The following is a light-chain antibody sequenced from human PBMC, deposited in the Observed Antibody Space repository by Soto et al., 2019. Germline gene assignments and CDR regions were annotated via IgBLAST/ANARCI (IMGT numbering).Light chain of an antibody. J-gene: IGLJ1*01. V-gene: IGLV1-44*01. CDR3: AAWDDSLTGYV. Sequence: QPVLTQPPSASGTPGQRVTISCSGSSSNIGTNTVNWYQQLPGSAPKLLIYSGNQRPSGVPDRFSASKSGTSASLAISGLQSGDEADYYCAAWDDSLTGYVFGPGTKLTVL. CDR1: SSNIGTNT. CDR2: SGN.